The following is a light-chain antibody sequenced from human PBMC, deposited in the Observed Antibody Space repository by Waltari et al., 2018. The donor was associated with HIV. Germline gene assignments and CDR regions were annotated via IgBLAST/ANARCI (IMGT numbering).Light chain of an antibody. V-gene: IGLV2-8*01. J-gene: IGLJ2*01. CDR2: EVS. CDR1: SSDVGGYNY. CDR3: SSYAGSNNWVV. Sequence: QSALTQPPSASGSPGQSVTIPCTGTSSDVGGYNYVPWYQQHPGKAPKLMIYEVSKRPSGVPDRFSGSKSGNTASLTVSGLQAEDEADYYCSSYAGSNNWVVFGGGTKLTVL.